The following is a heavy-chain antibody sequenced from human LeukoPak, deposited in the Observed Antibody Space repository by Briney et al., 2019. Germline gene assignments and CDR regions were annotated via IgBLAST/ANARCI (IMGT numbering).Heavy chain of an antibody. CDR1: GGTFSSYA. CDR2: IIPIFGTA. CDR3: ARVGFSSGWALDY. D-gene: IGHD6-19*01. Sequence: ASVKVSCKASGGTFSSYAISWVRQAPGQGLEWMGGIIPIFGTANYAQKFQGRVTITTDESTSTAYMELSSLRSEDTAVYYCARVGFSSGWALDYWGQGTLVTVSS. V-gene: IGHV1-69*05. J-gene: IGHJ4*02.